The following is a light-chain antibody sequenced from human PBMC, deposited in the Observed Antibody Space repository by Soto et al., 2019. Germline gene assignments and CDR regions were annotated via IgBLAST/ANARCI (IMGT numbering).Light chain of an antibody. V-gene: IGKV1-5*01. J-gene: IGKJ1*01. CDR2: HAS. CDR1: QSISNW. CDR3: EQYNSYS. Sequence: IQLTQSPSTLPASVGDRVTLTCRASQSISNWLAWYQQKPGTAPKLLIYHASILETAVPSRFSGNGSGTEFTLTISSLEPGDFATYYCEQYNSYSFGQGSRVEIK.